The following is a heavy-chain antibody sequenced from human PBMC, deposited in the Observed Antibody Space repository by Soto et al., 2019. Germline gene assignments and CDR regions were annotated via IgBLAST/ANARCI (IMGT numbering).Heavy chain of an antibody. CDR3: AKKDPWFDS. CDR1: GFTVSSNY. Sequence: GGSLRLSCAASGFTVSSNYMSWVRQAPGKGLEWVSAITFNGVTTYYKDSVKGRFAISRDNSKATLYLQMNSLRVEDTAVYYCAKKDPWFDSWGQGTLVTVSS. CDR2: ITFNGVTT. J-gene: IGHJ5*01. V-gene: IGHV3-23*01.